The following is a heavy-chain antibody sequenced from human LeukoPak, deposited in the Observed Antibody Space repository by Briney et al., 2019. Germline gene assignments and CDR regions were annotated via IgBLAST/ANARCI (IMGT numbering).Heavy chain of an antibody. CDR3: ARSNTFCGTDCSGYFQH. D-gene: IGHD2-21*02. CDR2: IYHDETT. J-gene: IGHJ1*01. Sequence: SETLSLTCDVSGASITSSNWWNWVRQPPGKGLEWIGEIYHDETTNYNPSLKSRVTISVDKSKNHFSLNLSAVTAADAAVYYCARSNTFCGTDCSGYFQHWGQGTLVTVSS. CDR1: GASITSSNW. V-gene: IGHV4-4*02.